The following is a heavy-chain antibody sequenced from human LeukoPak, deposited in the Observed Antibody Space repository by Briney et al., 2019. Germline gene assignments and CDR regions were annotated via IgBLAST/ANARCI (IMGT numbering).Heavy chain of an antibody. J-gene: IGHJ1*01. CDR2: ISYDGSNK. CDR3: AKEDVVVITIRYFQH. Sequence: GGSLRLSCAASGFTFSSYGMHWVRQAPGKGLEWVAVISYDGSNKYYADSVKGRFTISRDNSKNRLYLQMNSLRTEDTAIYYCAKEDVVVITIRYFQHWGQGTLVTVSS. D-gene: IGHD3-22*01. CDR1: GFTFSSYG. V-gene: IGHV3-30*18.